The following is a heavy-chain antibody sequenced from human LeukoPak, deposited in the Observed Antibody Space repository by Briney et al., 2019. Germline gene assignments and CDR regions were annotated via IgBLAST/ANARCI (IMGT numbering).Heavy chain of an antibody. V-gene: IGHV1-18*01. Sequence: ASVKVSCKASGYTFTSYGISWVRQAPGQGLEWMGWISAYNGNTNYAQKLQGRVTMTTDTSTSTAYTELRSLRSDDTAVYYCARDNQWELRVVPSFDYWGQGTLVTVSS. J-gene: IGHJ4*02. CDR1: GYTFTSYG. D-gene: IGHD1-26*01. CDR3: ARDNQWELRVVPSFDY. CDR2: ISAYNGNT.